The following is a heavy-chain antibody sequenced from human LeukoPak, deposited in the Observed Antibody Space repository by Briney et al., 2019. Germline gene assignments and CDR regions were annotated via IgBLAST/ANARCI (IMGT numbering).Heavy chain of an antibody. CDR1: GFTFSSYE. J-gene: IGHJ4*02. Sequence: GGSLRLSCAASGFTFSSYEMNWVRQAPGKGLEWVSYISSSGSTIYYADSVKGRFTISRDNAKNSLYLQMNSLRGEDTAVYYCARASSRGFGGAGWEGSHWGQGTLVTVSS. V-gene: IGHV3-48*03. D-gene: IGHD3-10*01. CDR2: ISSSGSTI. CDR3: ARASSRGFGGAGWEGSH.